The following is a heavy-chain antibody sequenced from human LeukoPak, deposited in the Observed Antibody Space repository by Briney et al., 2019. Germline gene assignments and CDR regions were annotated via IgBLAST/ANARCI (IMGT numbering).Heavy chain of an antibody. V-gene: IGHV4-39*01. J-gene: IGHJ4*02. D-gene: IGHD3-22*01. CDR2: IYYSGST. Sequence: SETLSLNCTVSGGSISSSSYYWGWIRQPPGKGLEWIGSIYYSGSTYYNPSLKSRVTISVDTSKNQFSLKLSSVTAADTAVYYCASYDPITMSRYYIDYWGQGTLVTVSS. CDR1: GGSISSSSYY. CDR3: ASYDPITMSRYYIDY.